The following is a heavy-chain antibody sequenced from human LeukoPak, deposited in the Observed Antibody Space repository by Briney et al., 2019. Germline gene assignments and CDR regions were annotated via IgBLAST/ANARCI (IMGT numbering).Heavy chain of an antibody. J-gene: IGHJ6*03. Sequence: SVKVSCKASGGTFSCYAISWVRQAPRQGLEWTGAIIPIFGTANYAQKFQGRVTITTDESTSTAYMELSSLRSEDMAVYYCARGGISSGWYGWSDYYYYMDVWGKGTTVTVSS. CDR3: ARGGISSGWYGWSDYYYYMDV. CDR2: IIPIFGTA. V-gene: IGHV1-69*05. D-gene: IGHD6-19*01. CDR1: GGTFSCYA.